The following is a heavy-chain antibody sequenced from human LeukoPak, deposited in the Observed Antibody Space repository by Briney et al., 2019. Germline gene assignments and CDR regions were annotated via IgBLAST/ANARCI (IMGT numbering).Heavy chain of an antibody. J-gene: IGHJ4*02. CDR1: GFTFSTYV. CDR2: ISSNGDNT. Sequence: GGSLRLSCSVSGFTFSTYVMHWVRQAPGKGLEYASAISSNGDNTYYADSVKGRFTISRDNSKNTLYLQMSSLRADDTAVYYCVRGTGYWGQGTLVTVSS. V-gene: IGHV3-64D*06. CDR3: VRGTGY.